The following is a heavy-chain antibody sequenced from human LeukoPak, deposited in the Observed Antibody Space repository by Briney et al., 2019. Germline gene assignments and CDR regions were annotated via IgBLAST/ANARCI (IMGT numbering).Heavy chain of an antibody. CDR2: ISADGGST. CDR3: ARDVKTTTGAFDI. V-gene: IGHV3-43*02. CDR1: GLNFDDSA. J-gene: IGHJ3*02. Sequence: PGGSLRLSCVASGLNFDDSAMHWVRQAPGKGLEWVSLISADGGSTFSADSVKGRFSISRDNAKNSLFLQMHSLRAEDTAVYYCARDVKTTTGAFDIWGQGTMVTVSS. D-gene: IGHD1-26*01.